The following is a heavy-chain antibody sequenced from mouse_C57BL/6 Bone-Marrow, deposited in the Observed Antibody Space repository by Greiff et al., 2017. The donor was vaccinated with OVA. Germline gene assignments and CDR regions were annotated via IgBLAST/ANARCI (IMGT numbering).Heavy chain of an antibody. Sequence: EVQLQQSGPELVKPGASVKISCKASGYTFTDYYMNWVKQSHGKSLEWIGDINPKNGGTSYNQKFKGKATLTVDKSSSTAYMELRSLTSEDSAVYYCARETGYFDYWGQGTTLTVSS. J-gene: IGHJ2*01. CDR1: GYTFTDYY. D-gene: IGHD4-1*01. V-gene: IGHV1-26*01. CDR2: INPKNGGT. CDR3: ARETGYFDY.